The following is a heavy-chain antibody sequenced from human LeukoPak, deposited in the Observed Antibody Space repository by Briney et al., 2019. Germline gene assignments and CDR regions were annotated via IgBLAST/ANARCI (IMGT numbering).Heavy chain of an antibody. Sequence: SGTLSLTCAVYGGSFSGYYWSWIRQPPGKGLEWIGEINHSGSTNYNPSLKSRVTISVDTSKNQFSLKLSSVTAADTAVYYCARGSSSAGMYYYYYYMDVWGKGTTVTVSS. CDR1: GGSFSGYY. CDR2: INHSGST. J-gene: IGHJ6*03. V-gene: IGHV4-34*01. D-gene: IGHD6-6*01. CDR3: ARGSSSAGMYYYYYYMDV.